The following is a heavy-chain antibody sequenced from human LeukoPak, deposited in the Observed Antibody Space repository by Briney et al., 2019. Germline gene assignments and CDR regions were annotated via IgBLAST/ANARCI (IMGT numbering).Heavy chain of an antibody. J-gene: IGHJ6*02. V-gene: IGHV3-23*01. CDR1: GFTFSSYG. Sequence: PGGSLRLSCAASGFTFSSYGMSWVRKAPGKGLEWVSAISGSGGSTYYADSVKGRFTISRDNSKNTLYLQMNSLRAEDTAVYYCAKQKLPPWYYGMDVWGQGTTVTVSS. D-gene: IGHD2-15*01. CDR2: ISGSGGST. CDR3: AKQKLPPWYYGMDV.